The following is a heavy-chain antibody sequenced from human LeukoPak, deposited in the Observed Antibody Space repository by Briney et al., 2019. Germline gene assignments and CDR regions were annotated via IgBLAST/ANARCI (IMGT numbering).Heavy chain of an antibody. Sequence: SETLSLTCAVSGGSISSGGYSWSWIRQPPGKGLEWIGYIYHSGSTYYSPSLKSRVTISVDKSKNQFSLKLSSVTAADTAVYYCARLPYYDSSGYYPYYFDYWGQGTLVTVSS. V-gene: IGHV4-30-2*01. CDR2: IYHSGST. CDR1: GGSISSGGYS. J-gene: IGHJ4*02. CDR3: ARLPYYDSSGYYPYYFDY. D-gene: IGHD3-22*01.